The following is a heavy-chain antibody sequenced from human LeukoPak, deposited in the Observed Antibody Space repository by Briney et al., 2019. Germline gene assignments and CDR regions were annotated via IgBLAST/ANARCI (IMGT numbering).Heavy chain of an antibody. CDR3: ARESGNFGFIGY. D-gene: IGHD4-23*01. Sequence: SETLSLTCTVSGGSISSYYWSWIRQPPGKGLEWIGYIYYSGSTNYNPSLKSRVTISVDTSKNQFSLKLSSVTAADTAVYYCARESGNFGFIGYWGQGTLVTVSS. CDR1: GGSISSYY. V-gene: IGHV4-59*01. J-gene: IGHJ4*02. CDR2: IYYSGST.